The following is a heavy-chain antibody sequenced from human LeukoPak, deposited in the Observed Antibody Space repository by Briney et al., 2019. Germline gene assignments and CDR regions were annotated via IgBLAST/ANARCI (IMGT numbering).Heavy chain of an antibody. J-gene: IGHJ4*02. V-gene: IGHV3-30*02. D-gene: IGHD3-9*01. CDR1: GFTFSSYG. CDR2: IRYDGSNK. Sequence: GGSLRLSXAASGFTFSSYGMHWVRQAPGKGLEWVAFIRYDGSNKYYADSVKGQFTISRDNSKNTLYLQMNSLRAEDTAVYYCARSDILTGYSYFDYWGQGTLVTVSS. CDR3: ARSDILTGYSYFDY.